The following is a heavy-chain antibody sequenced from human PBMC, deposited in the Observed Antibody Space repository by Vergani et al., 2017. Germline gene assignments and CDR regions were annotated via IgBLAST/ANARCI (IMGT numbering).Heavy chain of an antibody. V-gene: IGHV3-33*06. Sequence: QVQLVESGGGVVQPGRSLRLSCTPSSFKLGDYGMHWVRQAPGRGLEWVSMTWYEGNNNYYADSVKGRFTISKDISKNTLYLQMNSLRGDDTAVYYCAKICSGISCYIDEAFDLWGQGTLVSVSS. CDR1: SFKLGDYG. D-gene: IGHD2-2*02. CDR2: TWYEGNNN. CDR3: AKICSGISCYIDEAFDL. J-gene: IGHJ3*01.